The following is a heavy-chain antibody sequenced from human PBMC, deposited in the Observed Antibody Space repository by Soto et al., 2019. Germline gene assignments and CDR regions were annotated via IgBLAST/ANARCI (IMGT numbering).Heavy chain of an antibody. CDR2: INAGNGET. J-gene: IGHJ4*02. Sequence: ASVKVSCKASGYTFTSYAMHWVRQAPGQRLEWMGWINAGNGETIYAQKFQGRVTMTEDTSTDTAYMELSSLRSEDTAVYYCATPQAIYDYVWGSYRYSSYFDYWGQGTLVTVSS. V-gene: IGHV1-3*01. CDR1: GYTFTSYA. CDR3: ATPQAIYDYVWGSYRYSSYFDY. D-gene: IGHD3-16*02.